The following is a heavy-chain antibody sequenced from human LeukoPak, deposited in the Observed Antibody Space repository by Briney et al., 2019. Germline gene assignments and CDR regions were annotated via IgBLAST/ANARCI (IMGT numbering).Heavy chain of an antibody. CDR2: IYYSGST. Sequence: PSETLSLTCTVSGGSISSYYWSWIRQPPGKGLEWIGYIYYSGSTNYNPSLKSRVTISVDTSKNQFSLKLSSVTAADTAMYYCARHNREYASDSPLDYWGQGTLVTVSS. CDR3: ARHNREYASDSPLDY. CDR1: GGSISSYY. D-gene: IGHD1-14*01. V-gene: IGHV4-59*01. J-gene: IGHJ4*02.